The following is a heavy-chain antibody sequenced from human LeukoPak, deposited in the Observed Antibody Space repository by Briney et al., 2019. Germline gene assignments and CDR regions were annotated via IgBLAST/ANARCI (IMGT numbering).Heavy chain of an antibody. CDR1: GYTFTGYY. CDR3: ARGRGSGHKENWFDP. D-gene: IGHD6-19*01. Sequence: GASVKVSCKASGYTFTGYYMHWVRRATGQGLEWMGWMNPNSGNTGYAQKFQGRVTMTRNTSISTAYMELSSLRSEDTAVYYCARGRGSGHKENWFDPWGQGTLVTVSS. J-gene: IGHJ5*02. V-gene: IGHV1-8*02. CDR2: MNPNSGNT.